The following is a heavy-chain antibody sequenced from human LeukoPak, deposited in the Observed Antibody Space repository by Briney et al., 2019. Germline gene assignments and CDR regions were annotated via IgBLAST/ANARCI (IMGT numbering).Heavy chain of an antibody. CDR2: IYHSGST. CDR3: ARDAYDYVWGSSGY. J-gene: IGHJ4*02. Sequence: SETLSLTCTVSGYSISSGYYWGWIRPPPGKGLEWIGSIYHSGSTYYNPSLKSRVTISVDTSKNQFSLKLSSVTAADTAVYYCARDAYDYVWGSSGYWGQRTLVTVSS. D-gene: IGHD3-16*01. V-gene: IGHV4-38-2*02. CDR1: GYSISSGYY.